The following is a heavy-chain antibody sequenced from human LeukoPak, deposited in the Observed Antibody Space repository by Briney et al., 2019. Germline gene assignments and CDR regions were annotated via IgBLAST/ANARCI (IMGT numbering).Heavy chain of an antibody. Sequence: SGTLSLTCAISGGSISSSNWWSWVRQPPGKGLEWIGEVYHSGSTYYNPSLKSRVTISVDTSKNQFSLKLSSVTAADTAIYYCARESNSGWYTGGVDHWGPGTLVTVSS. J-gene: IGHJ4*02. V-gene: IGHV4-4*02. D-gene: IGHD6-19*01. CDR2: VYHSGST. CDR1: GGSISSSNW. CDR3: ARESNSGWYTGGVDH.